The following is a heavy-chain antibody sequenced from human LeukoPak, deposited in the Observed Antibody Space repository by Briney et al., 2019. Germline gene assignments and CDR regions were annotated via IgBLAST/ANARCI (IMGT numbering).Heavy chain of an antibody. CDR2: IDPSDSYT. D-gene: IGHD3-22*01. CDR1: GYSFTSYW. V-gene: IGHV5-10-1*04. Sequence: GESLRISCKGSGYSFTSYWISWVRQMPGKGLEWMGRIDPSDSYTNYSPSFQGQVTISADKSISTAYLQWSSLKASDTAMYYCARSGPEDSSGYPHDAFDIWGQGTMVTVSS. J-gene: IGHJ3*02. CDR3: ARSGPEDSSGYPHDAFDI.